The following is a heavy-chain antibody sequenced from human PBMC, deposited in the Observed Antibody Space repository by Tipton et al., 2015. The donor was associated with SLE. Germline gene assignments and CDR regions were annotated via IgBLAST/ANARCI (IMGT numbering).Heavy chain of an antibody. CDR2: VYYTGRT. CDR1: EGSISGHY. CDR3: ARESVAVADKGHFDY. J-gene: IGHJ4*02. V-gene: IGHV4-59*11. D-gene: IGHD6-19*01. Sequence: TLSLTCNVSEGSISGHYWSWLRQTPGKRLGWIGFVYYTGRTYYNLSLRSRVTISIDTSKKQFSLRLSSVTAADTAVYYCARESVAVADKGHFDYWGQGTLVVVSS.